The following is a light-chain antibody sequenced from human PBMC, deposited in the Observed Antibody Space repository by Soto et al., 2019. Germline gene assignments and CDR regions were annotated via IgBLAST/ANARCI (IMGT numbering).Light chain of an antibody. CDR2: DVS. CDR3: GSYTSSSTVV. Sequence: QSVLTQPASVSGSPGQSITISCTGTSSDVGGYNYVSWYQQHPGKAPKLMIYDVSNRPSGVSNRFSGSKSRNTASLTISGLQAEDEADYYCGSYTSSSTVVFGGGTKLTVL. J-gene: IGLJ2*01. CDR1: SSDVGGYNY. V-gene: IGLV2-14*01.